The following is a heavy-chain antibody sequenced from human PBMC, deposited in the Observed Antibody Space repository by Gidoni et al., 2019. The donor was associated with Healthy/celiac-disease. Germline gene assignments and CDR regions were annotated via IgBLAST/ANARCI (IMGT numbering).Heavy chain of an antibody. V-gene: IGHV1-69*01. D-gene: IGHD4-17*01. CDR1: GGTFSSYA. CDR3: ARAQGATVTTGGLYYYYGMDV. Sequence: EVKKPGSSVKVSCKASGGTFSSYAISWVRQAPGQGLEWMGGIIPIFGTANYAQKFQGRVTITADESTSTAYMELSSLRSEDTAVYYCARAQGATVTTGGLYYYYGMDVWGQGTTVTVSS. CDR2: IIPIFGTA. J-gene: IGHJ6*02.